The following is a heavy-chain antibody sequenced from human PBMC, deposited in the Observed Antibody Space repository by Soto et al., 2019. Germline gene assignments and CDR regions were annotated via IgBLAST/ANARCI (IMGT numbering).Heavy chain of an antibody. D-gene: IGHD6-19*01. CDR2: IGAAGDT. CDR3: ARVMATGSSGCDY. Sequence: EVQLVESGGGLVQSGGSLRLSCAASGFTFSSYDIHWVRQGTGKGLEWVSGIGAAGDTYYADSVKGQFTISRENAKNSLYLQMNSLRAGDTGVYYCARVMATGSSGCDYWGQGTLVTVSS. CDR1: GFTFSSYD. V-gene: IGHV3-13*01. J-gene: IGHJ4*02.